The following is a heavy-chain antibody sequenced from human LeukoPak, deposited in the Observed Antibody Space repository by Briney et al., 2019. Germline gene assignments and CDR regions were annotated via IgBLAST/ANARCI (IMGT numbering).Heavy chain of an antibody. V-gene: IGHV3-30*18. D-gene: IGHD4-17*01. J-gene: IGHJ6*02. CDR2: ISYDGTSQ. CDR3: TKVKGYGDYYYYYGMDV. Sequence: GGSLRLSCAASGFTFSNYGMHWVRQAPGKGLEWVTGISYDGTSQYYADSVKGRFTISRDNSRNTMFLQMNSLRAEDTALYYCTKVKGYGDYYYYYGMDVWGQGTTVTVSS. CDR1: GFTFSNYG.